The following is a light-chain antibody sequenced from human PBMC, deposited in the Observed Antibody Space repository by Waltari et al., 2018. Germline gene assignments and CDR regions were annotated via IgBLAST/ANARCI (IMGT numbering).Light chain of an antibody. CDR2: GST. CDR3: QSYDTSLRVV. Sequence: QSVLTQPPSVSGAPGQRVTISCTGSGSNIGAGYDVHWYQQLPRAAPKLLIYGSTSRPLGVPDRFFGSTSGTSAFLAITGLQAEDEADYYCQSYDTSLRVVFGGGTKLTVL. CDR1: GSNIGAGYD. V-gene: IGLV1-40*01. J-gene: IGLJ3*02.